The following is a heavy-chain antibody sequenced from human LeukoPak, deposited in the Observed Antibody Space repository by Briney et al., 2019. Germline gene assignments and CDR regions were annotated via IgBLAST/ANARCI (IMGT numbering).Heavy chain of an antibody. J-gene: IGHJ3*02. CDR3: ARYSSSWDDAFDI. V-gene: IGHV4-61*08. D-gene: IGHD6-13*01. Sequence: SQTLSLTCTVSGGSISSGGYYWSWIRQPPGKGLEWIGYIYYSGSTNYNPSLKSRVTISVDTSKNQFSLKLSSVTAADTAVYYCARYSSSWDDAFDIWGQGTMVTASS. CDR1: GGSISSGGYY. CDR2: IYYSGST.